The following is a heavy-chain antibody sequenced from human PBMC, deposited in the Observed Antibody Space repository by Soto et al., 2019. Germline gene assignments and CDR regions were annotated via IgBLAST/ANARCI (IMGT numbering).Heavy chain of an antibody. J-gene: IGHJ4*02. CDR1: GFTFSSYA. V-gene: IGHV3-30-3*01. CDR2: ISYDGSNK. D-gene: IGHD3-22*01. CDR3: ARDVMIGVFDY. Sequence: LRLSCAASGFTFSSYAMHWVRQAPGKGLEWVAVISYDGSNKYYADSVKGRFTISRDNSKNTLYLQMNSLRAEDTAVYYCARDVMIGVFDYWGQGTLVTVSS.